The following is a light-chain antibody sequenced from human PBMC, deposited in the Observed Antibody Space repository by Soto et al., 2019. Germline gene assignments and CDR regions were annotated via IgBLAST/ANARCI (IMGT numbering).Light chain of an antibody. Sequence: QSALTQPGSVSGSPGQSITISCSGTSRDVGAYNLVSWYQQHPGKAPKLMIYEVSNRPSGVSNRFSGSKSGNTASLTISGLHAEDEPDYYCFSYTSSGTYVFGTGTKVTVL. J-gene: IGLJ1*01. V-gene: IGLV2-14*01. CDR2: EVS. CDR3: FSYTSSGTYV. CDR1: SRDVGAYNL.